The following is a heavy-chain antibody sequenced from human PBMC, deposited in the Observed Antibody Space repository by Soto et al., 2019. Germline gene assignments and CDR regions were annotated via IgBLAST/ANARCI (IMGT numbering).Heavy chain of an antibody. CDR3: ARSMVGSEYSSGWYRDNWFDP. J-gene: IGHJ5*02. D-gene: IGHD6-19*01. CDR1: GGTFSSYA. Sequence: QVQLVQSGAEVKKPGSSVKVSCKASGGTFSSYAISWVRQAPGQGLEWMGGIIPIFGTANYAQKFQGRVTITADESTSTAYMELSSLRSEDTAVYYCARSMVGSEYSSGWYRDNWFDPWGQGTLVTVSS. CDR2: IIPIFGTA. V-gene: IGHV1-69*12.